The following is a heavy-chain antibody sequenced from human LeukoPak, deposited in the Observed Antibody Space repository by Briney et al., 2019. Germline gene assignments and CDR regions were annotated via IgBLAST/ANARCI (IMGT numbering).Heavy chain of an antibody. CDR1: GFTFSSYA. D-gene: IGHD6-13*01. CDR2: ISYDGSNK. Sequence: GGSLRLSCAASGFTFSSYAMHWVRQAPGKGLEWVAVISYDGSNKYYADSVKGRFTISRDNSKNTLYLQMNSLRAEDTAVYYCARARDGSSSYGVLGYWGQGTLVTVSS. V-gene: IGHV3-30-3*01. CDR3: ARARDGSSSYGVLGY. J-gene: IGHJ4*02.